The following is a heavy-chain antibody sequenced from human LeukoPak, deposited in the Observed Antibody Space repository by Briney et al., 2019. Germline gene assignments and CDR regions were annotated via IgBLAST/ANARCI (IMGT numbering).Heavy chain of an antibody. D-gene: IGHD5-18*01. CDR1: GFTFSRCG. Sequence: GGSLRLSCAASGFTFSRCGMHWVRQAPGRGLDWVGVISYEGSTKYYAGSVKGRFTISRDNYKNTLYLQMNSLRSEEKAVYYCAKGLNPWIQLWPQDAFDIRGQGTMVTVSS. CDR2: ISYEGSTK. V-gene: IGHV3-30*18. CDR3: AKGLNPWIQLWPQDAFDI. J-gene: IGHJ3*02.